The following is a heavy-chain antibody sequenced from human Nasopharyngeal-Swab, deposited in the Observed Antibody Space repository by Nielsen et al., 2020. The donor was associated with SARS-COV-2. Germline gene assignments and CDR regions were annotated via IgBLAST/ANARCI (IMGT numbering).Heavy chain of an antibody. CDR1: GFTFSSYG. CDR2: IWYDGSNK. J-gene: IGHJ4*02. Sequence: GESLKISCVASGFTFSSYGMHWVRQAPGKGLEWVAVIWYDGSNKYYADSVKGRFTISRDNSKNTLYLQMNSLRAEDTAVYYCARDSAYYDILTGLAYWGQGTLVTVSS. D-gene: IGHD3-9*01. V-gene: IGHV3-33*08. CDR3: ARDSAYYDILTGLAY.